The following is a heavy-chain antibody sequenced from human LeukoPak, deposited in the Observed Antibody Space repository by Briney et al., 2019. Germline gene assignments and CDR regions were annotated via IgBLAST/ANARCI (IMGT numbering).Heavy chain of an antibody. CDR3: ARSGYSGYDPAGLIDY. J-gene: IGHJ4*02. Sequence: GESLKISCKGSGYSFTSYWIGWVRQMPGKGLEWMGIIYPGDSDTRYSPSFQGQVTISADKSISTAHLQWSSLKASDTAMYYCARSGYSGYDPAGLIDYWGQGTLVTVSS. D-gene: IGHD5-12*01. CDR2: IYPGDSDT. CDR1: GYSFTSYW. V-gene: IGHV5-51*01.